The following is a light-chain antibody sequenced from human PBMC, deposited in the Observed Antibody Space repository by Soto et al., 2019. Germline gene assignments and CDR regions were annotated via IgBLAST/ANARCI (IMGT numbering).Light chain of an antibody. CDR1: QGISSY. V-gene: IGKV1-8*01. J-gene: IGKJ4*01. Sequence: AIRMTQSPSSLSASTGDRVTITCRASQGISSYLAWYQQKPGKAPKLLIYAASTLQSGVPSRFSGSGSGTEFTLTISSLQSEDFAVYFCQQYDHWPPLTFGGGIKVDIK. CDR2: AAS. CDR3: QQYDHWPPLT.